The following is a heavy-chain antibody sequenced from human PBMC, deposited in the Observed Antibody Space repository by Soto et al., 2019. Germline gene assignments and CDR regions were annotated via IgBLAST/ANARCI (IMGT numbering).Heavy chain of an antibody. J-gene: IGHJ4*02. CDR2: IIPIFGTA. D-gene: IGHD5-12*01. CDR3: ARGNQEMAKKHYFDY. V-gene: IGHV1-69*13. CDR1: GGTFSSYA. Sequence: SVKVSCKASGGTFSSYAISWVRQAPGQGLEWMGGIIPIFGTANYAQKFQGRVTITADESTSTAYMELSSLRSEDTAVYYCARGNQEMAKKHYFDYGGQGTLVTVPS.